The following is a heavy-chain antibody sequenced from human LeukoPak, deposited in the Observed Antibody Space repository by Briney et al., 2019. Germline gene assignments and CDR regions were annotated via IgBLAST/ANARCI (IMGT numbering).Heavy chain of an antibody. Sequence: PSETLSLTCTVSGGSISSGDYYWSWIRQPPGKGLEWIGYIYYSGSTYYNPSLKSRVTISVDTSKNQFSLKLSSVTAADTAVYYCASQGYYYYYYMDVWGKGTTVTVSS. CDR1: GGSISSGDYY. J-gene: IGHJ6*03. CDR2: IYYSGST. V-gene: IGHV4-30-4*01. CDR3: ASQGYYYYYYMDV.